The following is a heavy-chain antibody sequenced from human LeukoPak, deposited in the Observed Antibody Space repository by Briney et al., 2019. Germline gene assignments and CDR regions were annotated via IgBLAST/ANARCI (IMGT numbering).Heavy chain of an antibody. V-gene: IGHV1-2*02. D-gene: IGHD3-10*01. CDR3: ARSGAYGSGSYLSY. Sequence: ASVKVSCKASGYTFTGYYMHWVRQAPGQGLEWMGWINPNSGGTNYAQKFQGRVIMTRDTSISTAYMELGSLRSDDTAVYYCARSGAYGSGSYLSYWGQGTLVTVSS. CDR2: INPNSGGT. CDR1: GYTFTGYY. J-gene: IGHJ4*02.